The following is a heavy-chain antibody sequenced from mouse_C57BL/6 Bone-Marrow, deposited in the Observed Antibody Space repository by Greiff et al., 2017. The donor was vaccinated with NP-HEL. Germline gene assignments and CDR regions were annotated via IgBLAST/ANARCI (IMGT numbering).Heavy chain of an antibody. CDR2: ISSGGSYY. V-gene: IGHV5-6*01. Sequence: EVKLMESGGDLVKPGGSLKLSCAASGFTFSSYGMSWVRQTPDKRLEWVATISSGGSYYYSPDSVTGRFTISRDNATNTLYLQMSTLKCEDTAMYYCGIQAYYSNLRGGYFDYWGQGTTLTVSS. J-gene: IGHJ2*01. CDR3: GIQAYYSNLRGGYFDY. D-gene: IGHD2-5*01. CDR1: GFTFSSYG.